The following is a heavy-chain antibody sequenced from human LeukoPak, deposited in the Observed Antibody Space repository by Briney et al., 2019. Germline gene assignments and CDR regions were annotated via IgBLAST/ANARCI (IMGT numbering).Heavy chain of an antibody. CDR1: GYTFTSCG. D-gene: IGHD4-17*01. CDR3: ARGLRVTNIFDP. CDR2: ISAYNGNI. V-gene: IGHV1-18*01. J-gene: IGHJ5*02. Sequence: ASVKVSCKASGYTFTSCGISWVRQAPGQGLEWMGWISAYNGNINYAQKLQGRVTMTTDTSTSTAYMELRSLRSDDTAVYYCARGLRVTNIFDPWGQGTLVTVSS.